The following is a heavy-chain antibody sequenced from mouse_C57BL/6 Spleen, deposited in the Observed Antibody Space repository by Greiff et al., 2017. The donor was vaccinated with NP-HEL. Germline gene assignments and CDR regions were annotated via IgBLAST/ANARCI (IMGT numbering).Heavy chain of an antibody. J-gene: IGHJ2*01. V-gene: IGHV1-53*01. CDR3: ARYGYSYYFDY. Sequence: GQGLEWIGNINPSNGGTNYNEKFKSKATLTVDKSSSTAYMQLSSLTSEDSAVYYCARYGYSYYFDYWGQGTTLTVSS. CDR2: INPSNGGT. D-gene: IGHD2-3*01.